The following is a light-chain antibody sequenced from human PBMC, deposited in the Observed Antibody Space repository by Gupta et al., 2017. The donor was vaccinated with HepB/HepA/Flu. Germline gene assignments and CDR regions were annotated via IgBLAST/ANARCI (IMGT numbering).Light chain of an antibody. Sequence: SFVLTQPPPVSGAPGKTARLPCGGNNIGSLSVSGYQQRPGPGHVLVIAYNSDRPSGIAERCAGSNSGNTDTPTLSRVEAGDEADDDCHVWDGSSDRGVFGGGTKVTVL. V-gene: IGLV3-21*04. CDR2: YNS. J-gene: IGLJ3*02. CDR3: HVWDGSSDRGV. CDR1: NIGSLS.